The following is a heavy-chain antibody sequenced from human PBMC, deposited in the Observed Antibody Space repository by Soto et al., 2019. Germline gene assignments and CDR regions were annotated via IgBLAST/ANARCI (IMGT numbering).Heavy chain of an antibody. Sequence: TLSHTCPVSGGSSSSGGYYWSWIRQHPGKGLEWIGYIYYSGSTYYNPSLKSRVTISVDTSKNQFSLKLSSVTAADTAVYYCAREGNYGSGSYYRYYYGMDVWGQGTTVTVSS. J-gene: IGHJ6*02. V-gene: IGHV4-31*03. CDR1: GGSSSSGGYY. D-gene: IGHD3-10*01. CDR2: IYYSGST. CDR3: AREGNYGSGSYYRYYYGMDV.